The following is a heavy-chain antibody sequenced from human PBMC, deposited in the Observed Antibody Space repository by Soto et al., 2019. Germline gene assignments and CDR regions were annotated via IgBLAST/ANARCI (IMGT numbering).Heavy chain of an antibody. D-gene: IGHD6-13*01. CDR1: GYTFSNFG. CDR3: ARGGSSWSAEYYQH. J-gene: IGHJ1*01. CDR2: ISGYNGNT. Sequence: QVQQVQSGAEVKKPGASVKVSCKASGYTFSNFGISWVRQAPGQGPEWMGWISGYNGNTKYTQTLQGRVTMTTDTSTTTAYMELRSLRSDDTAVYYCARGGSSWSAEYYQHWGQGTLVIVSS. V-gene: IGHV1-18*01.